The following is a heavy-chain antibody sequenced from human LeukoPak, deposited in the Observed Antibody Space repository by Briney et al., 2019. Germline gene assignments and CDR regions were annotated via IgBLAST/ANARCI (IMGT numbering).Heavy chain of an antibody. CDR3: AKVIAAAVAGYFDY. V-gene: IGHV3-23*01. D-gene: IGHD6-13*01. Sequence: PGGSLRLSCAASGFTFSSYAMSWVRQAPGKGLEWVSAISGSGGSTYYADSVKGRFTTSRDNSKNTLYLQMNSLRAEDTAVYYCAKVIAAAVAGYFDYWGQGTLVTVSS. J-gene: IGHJ4*02. CDR2: ISGSGGST. CDR1: GFTFSSYA.